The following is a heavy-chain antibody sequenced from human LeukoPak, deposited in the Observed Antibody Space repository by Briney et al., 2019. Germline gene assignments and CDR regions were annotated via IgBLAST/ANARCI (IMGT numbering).Heavy chain of an antibody. CDR2: ISWNGGST. J-gene: IGHJ5*02. V-gene: IGHV3-20*04. CDR3: AREDSGNGANWFDP. D-gene: IGHD5-12*01. CDR1: GFSFDDYG. Sequence: GGSLRLSCAASGFSFDDYGMSWVRQAPGKGLEWVFGISWNGGSTDYADSVKGRFTISRDNAKNSLYLQMKSLRAEDTAFYYCAREDSGNGANWFDPWGRGTLVTISS.